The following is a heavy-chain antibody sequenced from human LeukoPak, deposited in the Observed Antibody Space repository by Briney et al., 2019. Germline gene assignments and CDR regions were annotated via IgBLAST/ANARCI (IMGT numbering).Heavy chain of an antibody. Sequence: PSETLTLPCTVSIGPLKSVGIHGPWVRQPPGKGLEWIGSVYYSGRTYYRPSLKSRVVISVDPSKNHFSLTLSSMNQADTAVYYCARQRQFYGGNSHPESWGQGTLVTVSS. V-gene: IGHV4-39*01. J-gene: IGHJ5*02. CDR1: IGPLKSVGIH. D-gene: IGHD4-23*01. CDR2: VYYSGRT. CDR3: ARQRQFYGGNSHPES.